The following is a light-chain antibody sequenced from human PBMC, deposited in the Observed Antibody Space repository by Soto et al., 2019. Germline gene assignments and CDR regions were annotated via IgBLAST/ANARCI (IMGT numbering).Light chain of an antibody. CDR3: QQSYSTPWT. Sequence: DIQMTQSPSTLSGSVGDRVTITCRASQTISSWLAWYQQKPGKAPKLLIYKASTLKSGVPSRFSGSGFGTDFTLTISSLQPEDFATYYCQQSYSTPWTFGQGTKVDIK. CDR2: KAS. CDR1: QTISSW. J-gene: IGKJ1*01. V-gene: IGKV1-5*03.